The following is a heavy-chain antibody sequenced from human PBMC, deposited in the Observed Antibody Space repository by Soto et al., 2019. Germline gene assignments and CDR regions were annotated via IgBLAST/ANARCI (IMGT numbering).Heavy chain of an antibody. CDR3: ATRMATSHDAFDI. V-gene: IGHV5-51*01. J-gene: IGHJ3*02. CDR2: VYPGGSDP. CDR1: GYIFTAYW. Sequence: GESLKISCKGSGYIFTAYWIGWVRQMPGKGLEWIGVVYPGGSDPRYSPSLQGQVTISADKSINTAYLQWSSLKASDTAMYYCATRMATSHDAFDIWGLGTMVTVSS.